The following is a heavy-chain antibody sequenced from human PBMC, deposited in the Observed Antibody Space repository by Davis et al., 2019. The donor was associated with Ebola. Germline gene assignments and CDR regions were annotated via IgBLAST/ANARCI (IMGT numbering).Heavy chain of an antibody. CDR2: IKPDGSDK. CDR3: ATRYCSSTSCNRYFQH. D-gene: IGHD2-2*01. J-gene: IGHJ1*01. CDR1: GFTFSNHW. Sequence: PGGSLRLSCAASGFTFSNHWMSWVRQAPGKGLEWVANIKPDGSDKYYVDSMKGRFTISRDNAKSSLYLQMNSLRAEDTAVYYCATRYCSSTSCNRYFQHWGQGTLVTVSS. V-gene: IGHV3-7*01.